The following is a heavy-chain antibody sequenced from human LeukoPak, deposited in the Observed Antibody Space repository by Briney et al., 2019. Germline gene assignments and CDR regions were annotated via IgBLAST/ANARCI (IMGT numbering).Heavy chain of an antibody. CDR2: ISSSSSYI. CDR1: GFTFSSYS. J-gene: IGHJ4*02. V-gene: IGHV3-21*01. CDR3: ARGDSSEYPWIVGGDY. D-gene: IGHD3-22*01. Sequence: GGSLRLSCAASGFTFSSYSMNWVRQAPGKGLEWVSSISSSSSYIYYADSVKGRFTISRDNAKNSLYLQMNSLRAEDTAVYYCARGDSSEYPWIVGGDYWGQGTLVTVSS.